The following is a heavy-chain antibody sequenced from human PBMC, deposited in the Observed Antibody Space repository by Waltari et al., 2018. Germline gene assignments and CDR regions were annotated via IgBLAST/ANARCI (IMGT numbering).Heavy chain of an antibody. D-gene: IGHD3-22*01. CDR2: IYYTGST. Sequence: QVQLQESGPGLLKASETLSLSCSVSGGSRRGNYWSWIRQPPGQGLEWIGYIYYTGSTNYKPSLKSRVTMSLDTSKNQFSLKLRSVTAADTAVYYCTRGGSGYPFDYWGQGTLVSVSS. CDR3: TRGGSGYPFDY. J-gene: IGHJ4*02. CDR1: GGSRRGNY. V-gene: IGHV4-59*01.